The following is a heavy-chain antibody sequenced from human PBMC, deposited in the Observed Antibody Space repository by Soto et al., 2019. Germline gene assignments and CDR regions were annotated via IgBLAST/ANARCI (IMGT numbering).Heavy chain of an antibody. J-gene: IGHJ4*02. CDR3: AHRPTETTFDF. V-gene: IGHV2-5*02. Sequence: QITLKESGPTLVKPTQTLTLTCTFCGFSLTTSGVVVGWIRQPPGKALEWLALIYWDDDERYSPSLESRLTITKDTSKNQVVLTMTNMDPVDTATYYCAHRPTETTFDFWGQGILVTVAS. CDR2: IYWDDDE. CDR1: GFSLTTSGVV. D-gene: IGHD1-7*01.